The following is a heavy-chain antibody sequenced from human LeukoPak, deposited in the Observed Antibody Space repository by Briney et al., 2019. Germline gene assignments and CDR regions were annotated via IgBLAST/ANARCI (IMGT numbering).Heavy chain of an antibody. D-gene: IGHD3-10*01. CDR2: ISYDGSNK. J-gene: IGHJ3*02. CDR3: AKDFMDNVLLWFGELWGAFDI. V-gene: IGHV3-30*18. Sequence: SGGSLRLSCAASGFTFSSYGMHWVRQAPGKGLEWVAVISYDGSNKYYADSVKGRFTISRDNSKNTLYLQMNSLRAEDTAVYYCAKDFMDNVLLWFGELWGAFDIWGQGTMVTVSS. CDR1: GFTFSSYG.